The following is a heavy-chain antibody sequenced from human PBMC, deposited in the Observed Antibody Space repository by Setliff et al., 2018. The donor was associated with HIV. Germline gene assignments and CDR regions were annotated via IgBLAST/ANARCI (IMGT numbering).Heavy chain of an antibody. D-gene: IGHD1-7*01. CDR3: AKDRTGTGTTMHV. Sequence: ASVKVSCKASGYTFTDYYIHWVRQAPGQGLEWMGRINPKSGGTNYVQKFQGKVTMTRDTSINTAYLELSRLRSDDTAVYYCAKDRTGTGTTMHVWGKGTTVTVSS. J-gene: IGHJ6*03. CDR1: GYTFTDYY. CDR2: INPKSGGT. V-gene: IGHV1-2*06.